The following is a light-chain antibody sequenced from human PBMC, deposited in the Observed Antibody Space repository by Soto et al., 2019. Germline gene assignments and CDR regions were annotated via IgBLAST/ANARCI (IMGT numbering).Light chain of an antibody. CDR1: QGISTY. V-gene: IGKV1-27*01. CDR3: QKDNSAPLT. Sequence: DIQMTQSPSSLSASVGGRVTITCRASQGISTYLAWYQQKPGKVPKLLIYAASTLQSGAPSRFSGSGSGTECTLTISSLQPEDVATYYCQKDNSAPLTFGGGTKVEIK. CDR2: AAS. J-gene: IGKJ4*01.